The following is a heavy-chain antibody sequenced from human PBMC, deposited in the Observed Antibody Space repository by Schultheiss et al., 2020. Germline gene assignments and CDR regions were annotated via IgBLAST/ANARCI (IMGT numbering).Heavy chain of an antibody. CDR1: GFTFSSYS. J-gene: IGHJ4*02. CDR3: AKDITGYSSSSFDY. Sequence: GESLKISCAASGFTFSSYSMNWVRQAPGKGLEWVSVIYSGGSTYYADSVKGRFTISRDNSKNTLYLQMNSLRAEDTALYYCAKDITGYSSSSFDYWGQGTLVTVSS. D-gene: IGHD6-13*01. CDR2: IYSGGST. V-gene: IGHV3-53*05.